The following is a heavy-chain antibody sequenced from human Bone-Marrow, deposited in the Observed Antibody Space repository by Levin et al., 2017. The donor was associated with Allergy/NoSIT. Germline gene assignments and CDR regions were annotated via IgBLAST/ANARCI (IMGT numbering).Heavy chain of an antibody. Sequence: ASVKVSCQASGYTFTVYYIHWLRQAPGQGPEWLGWINPNSGGTKYAQNFQGRVTMTRDTSINTAYMELSGLRSDDTAMYYCASARQETGGDCSGGSCYSFGHWGQGTLVTVSS. CDR1: GYTFTVYY. J-gene: IGHJ4*02. CDR3: ASARQETGGDCSGGSCYSFGH. CDR2: INPNSGGT. D-gene: IGHD2-15*01. V-gene: IGHV1-2*02.